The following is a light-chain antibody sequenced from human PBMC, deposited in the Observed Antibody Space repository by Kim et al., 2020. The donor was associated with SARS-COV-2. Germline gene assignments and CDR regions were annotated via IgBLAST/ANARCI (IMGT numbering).Light chain of an antibody. CDR2: AAS. V-gene: IGKV1-39*01. CDR1: QSISSY. Sequence: ASVGDRVTITCRASQSISSYLNWYQQKPGKAPKLLIYAASSLQSGVPSRFSGSGSGTDFTLTISSLQPEDFATYYCQQSYSTRITFGPGTKVDIK. J-gene: IGKJ3*01. CDR3: QQSYSTRIT.